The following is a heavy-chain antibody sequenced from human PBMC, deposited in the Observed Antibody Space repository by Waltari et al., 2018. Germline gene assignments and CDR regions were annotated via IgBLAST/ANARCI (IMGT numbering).Heavy chain of an antibody. CDR3: ATSRDAAGND. CDR2: INHDGSGK. D-gene: IGHD6-13*01. V-gene: IGHV3-7*01. CDR1: GFTFPNYG. J-gene: IGHJ4*02. Sequence: EVQLVESGGGLVQPGGSLRLSCATSGFTFPNYGMSWVRQAPGKGLEWLANINHDGSGKFFLGSVKGRFTISRDNAKKSVYLQMNSLTGEDTAVYYCATSRDAAGNDWGQGTLVTVSS.